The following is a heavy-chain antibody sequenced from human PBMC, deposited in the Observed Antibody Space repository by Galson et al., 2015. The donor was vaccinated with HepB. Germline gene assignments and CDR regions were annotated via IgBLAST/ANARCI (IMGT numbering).Heavy chain of an antibody. D-gene: IGHD3-9*01. J-gene: IGHJ4*02. V-gene: IGHV3-30*18. CDR3: AKTPRILRYFDWISGLDY. CDR1: QFTFSSYG. Sequence: SLRLSCAASQFTFSSYGLHWVRQAPGTGLEWVAVISYDGSNEYYGDSVKGRFTISRDNSKSTLYLQMNNVTTEDTAVYYCAKTPRILRYFDWISGLDYWGQGTLVIVSS. CDR2: ISYDGSNE.